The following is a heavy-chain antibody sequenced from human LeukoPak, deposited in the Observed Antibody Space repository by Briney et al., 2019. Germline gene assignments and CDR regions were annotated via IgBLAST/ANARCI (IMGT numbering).Heavy chain of an antibody. CDR1: GFTFSAYA. D-gene: IGHD3-10*01. J-gene: IGHJ6*02. CDR2: ISDSGAST. Sequence: GGSLRLSCGASGFTFSAYAMSWVRQAPGKGLEWVSAISDSGASTYYADSVKGRFTISREHSTNTVYLQMSSLRADDTAVYYGAKFSGIWHYFPMDVWGQGTTVTVSS. CDR3: AKFSGIWHYFPMDV. V-gene: IGHV3-23*01.